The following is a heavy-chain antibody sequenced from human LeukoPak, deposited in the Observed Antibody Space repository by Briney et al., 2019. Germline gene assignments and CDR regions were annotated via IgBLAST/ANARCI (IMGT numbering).Heavy chain of an antibody. CDR2: VSISSGTI. Sequence: GGSLRLSCAASGFTFTGHNMNWIRQAPGKGLEWVSFVSISSGTIYYADSVKGRFSISRDNAKSSLDLQMNSLRAEDTAVYYCARAMSTFGGVRNYFDSWGQGTLVTVSS. V-gene: IGHV3-48*04. J-gene: IGHJ4*02. CDR3: ARAMSTFGGVRNYFDS. CDR1: GFTFTGHN. D-gene: IGHD3-16*01.